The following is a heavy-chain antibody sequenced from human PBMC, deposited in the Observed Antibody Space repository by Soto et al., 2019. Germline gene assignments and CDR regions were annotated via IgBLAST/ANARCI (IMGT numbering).Heavy chain of an antibody. V-gene: IGHV3-30-3*01. J-gene: IGHJ4*02. CDR2: ISYDGSNK. Sequence: ESGGGVVQPGRSLRLSCAASGFTFSSYAMHWVRQAPGKGLEWVAVISYDGSNKYYADSGKGRFTISRDNSKNTLYLQMNSLRAEDTAVYYCARGSRYGSGKPIDYWGQGTLVTVSS. CDR1: GFTFSSYA. CDR3: ARGSRYGSGKPIDY. D-gene: IGHD3-10*01.